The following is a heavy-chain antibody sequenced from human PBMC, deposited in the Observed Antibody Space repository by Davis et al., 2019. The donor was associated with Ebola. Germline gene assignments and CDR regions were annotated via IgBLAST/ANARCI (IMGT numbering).Heavy chain of an antibody. J-gene: IGHJ6*02. V-gene: IGHV3-53*01. CDR2: IYSGGST. CDR3: NGGGDPGMDV. CDR1: GFTVSSNY. Sequence: GESLKISCAASGFTVSSNYMSWVRQAPGKGLEWVSVIYSGGSTYYADSVKGRFTISRDNSKNTLYLQMNSLKTEDTAVYYCNGGGDPGMDVWGQGTTVTVSS. D-gene: IGHD2-21*01.